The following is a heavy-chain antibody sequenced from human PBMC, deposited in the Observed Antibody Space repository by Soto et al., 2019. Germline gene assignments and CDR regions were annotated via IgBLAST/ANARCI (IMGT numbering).Heavy chain of an antibody. V-gene: IGHV1-18*04. CDR3: ALVSSSLAAFEI. CDR1: GYTFTSYG. J-gene: IGHJ3*02. CDR2: IIAYNGNT. Sequence: SVKVACKASGYTFTSYGISWVRQAPGQGLEWMGWIIAYNGNTNYGQKCRGRVTITADESTSTGCRELRSLRSANTTVHYCALVSSSLAAFEIWGQGTGDTVS.